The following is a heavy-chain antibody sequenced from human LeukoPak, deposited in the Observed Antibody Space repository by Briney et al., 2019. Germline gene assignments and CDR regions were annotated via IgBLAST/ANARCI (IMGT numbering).Heavy chain of an antibody. J-gene: IGHJ5*02. CDR2: IIPILGIA. V-gene: IGHV1-69*04. CDR1: GGTFSSYA. D-gene: IGHD2-2*01. CDR3: AEEVAEYCSSTSCYANFTIFGVPRKNWFDP. Sequence: VASVKVSCKASGGTFSSYAISWVRQAPGQGLEWMGRIIPILGIANYAQKFQGRVTITADKSTSTAYMELSSLRSEDTAVYYCAEEVAEYCSSTSCYANFTIFGVPRKNWFDPWGQGTLVTVSS.